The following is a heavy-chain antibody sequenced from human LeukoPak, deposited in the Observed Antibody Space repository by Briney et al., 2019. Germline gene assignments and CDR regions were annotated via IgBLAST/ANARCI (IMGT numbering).Heavy chain of an antibody. D-gene: IGHD1-1*01. CDR3: ASGGHNLNWFDP. V-gene: IGHV4-34*01. J-gene: IGHJ5*02. Sequence: SETLSLTCTVSGGSISSYYWSWIRQPPGKGLEWIGEINHSGSTNYNPSLKSRVTISVDTSKNQFSLKLSSVTAADTAVYYCASGGHNLNWFDPWGQGILVTVSS. CDR2: INHSGST. CDR1: GGSISSYY.